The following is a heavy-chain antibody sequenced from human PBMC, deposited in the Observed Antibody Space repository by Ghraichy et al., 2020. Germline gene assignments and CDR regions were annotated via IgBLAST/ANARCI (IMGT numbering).Heavy chain of an antibody. Sequence: TLSLTLTCTFSGFSLSTRGVGVGWIRQPPGKALEWLVLIYWDDDKRYSPSLKSRLTITKDTSENQVVLTLTNLVPVDTATYYCTHIVTATTGDYWGQGTLVTVSS. J-gene: IGHJ4*02. CDR2: IYWDDDK. CDR1: GFSLSTRGVG. V-gene: IGHV2-5*02. CDR3: THIVTATTGDY. D-gene: IGHD1-7*01.